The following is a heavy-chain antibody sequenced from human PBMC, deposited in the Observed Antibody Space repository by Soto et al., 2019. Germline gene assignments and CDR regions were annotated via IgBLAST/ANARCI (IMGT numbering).Heavy chain of an antibody. D-gene: IGHD6-6*01. CDR3: ARGDSSSSFPFYYGMDV. J-gene: IGHJ6*02. CDR2: IWYDGSNK. CDR1: GFTFSSYG. Sequence: GGSLRLSCAASGFTFSSYGMHWVRQAPGKGLEWVAVIWYDGSNKYYADSVKGRFTISRDNSKNTLYLQTNSLRAEDTAVYYCARGDSSSSFPFYYGMDVWGQGTAVTVSS. V-gene: IGHV3-33*01.